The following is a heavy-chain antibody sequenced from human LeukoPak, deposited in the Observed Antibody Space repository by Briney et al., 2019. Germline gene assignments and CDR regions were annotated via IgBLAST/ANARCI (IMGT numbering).Heavy chain of an antibody. CDR3: TKDLRYYYADNLSEMDDHDY. V-gene: IGHV3-48*03. Sequence: GRSLRLSCAASEFTFSSYEMYWVRQAPGKGLEWVSYISSSGSTIYYADSVKGRFTISRDNAKNSLYLQMNSLRGEDTALYYCTKDLRYYYADNLSEMDDHDYWGQGTLVTVSS. CDR2: ISSSGSTI. J-gene: IGHJ4*02. CDR1: EFTFSSYE. D-gene: IGHD4-23*01.